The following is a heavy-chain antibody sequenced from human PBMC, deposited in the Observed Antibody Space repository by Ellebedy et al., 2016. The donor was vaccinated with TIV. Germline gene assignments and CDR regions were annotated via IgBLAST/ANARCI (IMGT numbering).Heavy chain of an antibody. CDR2: GGYT. J-gene: IGHJ4*02. CDR3: AKGSFPFGDKSERIYSFQY. CDR1: GFIVSTNH. V-gene: IGHV3-53*04. Sequence: PGGSLRFSCTASGFIVSTNHMSWVRQAPGKGLEWVGGYTNYADSVKGRFTISTHNSRNTLYLQMTNLRTEDTAVYYCAKGSFPFGDKSERIYSFQYWGQGTLVTVSS. D-gene: IGHD3-10*01.